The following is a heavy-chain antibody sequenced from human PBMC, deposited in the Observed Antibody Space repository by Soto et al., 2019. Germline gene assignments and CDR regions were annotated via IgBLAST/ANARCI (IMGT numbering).Heavy chain of an antibody. CDR3: ALLDSSSGYSYYYYYYMDF. CDR2: IYWDDDK. D-gene: IGHD6-13*01. Sequence: SGPTLVNPTQTLTLTCTFSGFSLSTSGVGVGWIRQPPGKALEWLALIYWDDDKRYSPSLKSRLTITKDTSKNQVVLTMTNMDPVDTATYFCALLDSSSGYSYYYYYYMDFWGKGTTVTVSS. V-gene: IGHV2-5*02. CDR1: GFSLSTSGVG. J-gene: IGHJ6*03.